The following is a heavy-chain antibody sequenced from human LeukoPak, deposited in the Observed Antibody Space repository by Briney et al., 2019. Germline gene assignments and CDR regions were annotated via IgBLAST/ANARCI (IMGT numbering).Heavy chain of an antibody. D-gene: IGHD3-10*01. CDR1: GYTFRRYG. CDR2: ISYDGSNK. V-gene: IGHV3-30*18. CDR3: AKDGVGNSGAFDI. Sequence: PARSLRLYCATSGYTFRRYGMHWVRQATGKGLEWVAVISYDGSNKYILDSVKGRLTISRDNSKNTLYLQMNSLRPEDTAVYYCAKDGVGNSGAFDIWGQGTMVTVSP. J-gene: IGHJ3*02.